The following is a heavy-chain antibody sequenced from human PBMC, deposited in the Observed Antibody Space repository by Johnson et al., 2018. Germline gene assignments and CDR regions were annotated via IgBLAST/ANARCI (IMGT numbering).Heavy chain of an antibody. V-gene: IGHV3-23*04. CDR2: ISGSGGST. J-gene: IGHJ6*03. D-gene: IGHD5-18*01. CDR1: GGTFSSYA. Sequence: VQLVESGAEVKKXGSSVKVXCKASGGTFSSYAMSWVRQAPGKGLEWVSAISGSGGSTYYADSVKGRFTISRDNSKNTLYLQMTSLRAEDTAVYYCAKASTALVPFYYYYYLDVWGEGTAVTVSS. CDR3: AKASTALVPFYYYYYLDV.